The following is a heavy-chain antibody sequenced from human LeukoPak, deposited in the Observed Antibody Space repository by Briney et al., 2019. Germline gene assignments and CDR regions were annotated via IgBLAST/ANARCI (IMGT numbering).Heavy chain of an antibody. V-gene: IGHV4-59*08. Sequence: SETLSLTCTVAGASISSCYWTWIRQPPGKGLEWIGYIYYSGSTNYNPSLKSRVTISVDTSKHQFSLKLSSVTAADTAVYYCARSTLGELYYWGQGTLVTVSS. J-gene: IGHJ4*02. CDR3: ARSTLGELYY. CDR2: IYYSGST. CDR1: GASISSCY. D-gene: IGHD3-16*01.